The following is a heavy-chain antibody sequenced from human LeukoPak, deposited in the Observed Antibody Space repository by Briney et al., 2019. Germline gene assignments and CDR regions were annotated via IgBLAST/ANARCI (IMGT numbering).Heavy chain of an antibody. Sequence: ASVKVSCKASGGTFSSYAISWVRQAPGQGLEWMGRIIPILGIANYAQKFQGRVTITADKSTSTAYMELSSLRSEDTAVYYCAREKAAAGLPDFDYWGQGTLVTVSS. D-gene: IGHD6-13*01. CDR3: AREKAAAGLPDFDY. V-gene: IGHV1-69*04. J-gene: IGHJ4*02. CDR1: GGTFSSYA. CDR2: IIPILGIA.